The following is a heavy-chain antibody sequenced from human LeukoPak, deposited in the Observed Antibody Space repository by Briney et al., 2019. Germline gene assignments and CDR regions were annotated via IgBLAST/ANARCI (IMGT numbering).Heavy chain of an antibody. CDR2: ISSSDSTI. V-gene: IGHV3-48*04. D-gene: IGHD5-12*01. Sequence: GGSLRLSCTASGFTFSSYSMNWVRQAPGKGLEWVSYISSSDSTIYYADSVKGRFTISRDNAKNSLYLQMNSLRAEDTALYYCATNGGGDSGYGNFDYWGQGTLVTVSS. CDR3: ATNGGGDSGYGNFDY. J-gene: IGHJ4*02. CDR1: GFTFSSYS.